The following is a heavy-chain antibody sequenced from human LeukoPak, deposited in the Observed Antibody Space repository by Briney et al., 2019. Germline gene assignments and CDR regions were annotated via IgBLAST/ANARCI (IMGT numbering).Heavy chain of an antibody. V-gene: IGHV1-2*02. CDR1: GYTFTGYY. D-gene: IGHD6-19*01. J-gene: IGHJ4*02. CDR2: INPNSGGT. CDR3: ARAILRYSSGWYPGY. Sequence: ASVKVSCKASGYTFTGYYMHWVRQAPGQGLEWMGWINPNSGGTNYAQKFQGRVTMTRGTSISTAYMELSRLRSDDTAVYYCARAILRYSSGWYPGYWGQGTLVTVSS.